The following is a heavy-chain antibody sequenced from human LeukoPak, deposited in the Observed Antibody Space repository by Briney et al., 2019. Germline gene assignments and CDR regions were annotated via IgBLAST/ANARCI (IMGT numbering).Heavy chain of an antibody. V-gene: IGHV4-59*08. Sequence: SETLSLTCTVSGGSISSYYWSWIRQPPGKGLEWIGYIYYSGSTNYNPSLKSRVTISVDTSKNQFSLKLSSVTAADTAVYYCARTTVATPPRFDYWGQGTLVTVSS. CDR3: ARTTVATPPRFDY. CDR2: IYYSGST. CDR1: GGSISSYY. D-gene: IGHD4-23*01. J-gene: IGHJ4*02.